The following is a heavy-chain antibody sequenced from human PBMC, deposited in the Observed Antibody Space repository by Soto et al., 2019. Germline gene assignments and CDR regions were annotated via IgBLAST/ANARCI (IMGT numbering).Heavy chain of an antibody. J-gene: IGHJ3*02. D-gene: IGHD3-10*01. CDR1: GFTFSSYG. CDR3: AKELLWFGEEGIDAFDI. CDR2: ISYDGSNK. V-gene: IGHV3-30*18. Sequence: QVQLVESGGGVVQPGRSLRLSCAASGFTFSSYGMHWVRQAPGKGLEWVAVISYDGSNKYYADSVKGRFTISRDNSKNPLYLPMNSLRAEDAAVYYCAKELLWFGEEGIDAFDIWGQGTMVTVSS.